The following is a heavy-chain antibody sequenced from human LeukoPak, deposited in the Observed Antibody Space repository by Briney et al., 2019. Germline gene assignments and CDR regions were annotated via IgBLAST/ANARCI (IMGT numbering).Heavy chain of an antibody. J-gene: IGHJ4*02. V-gene: IGHV4-59*01. CDR2: IYYSGST. CDR3: ARVSRTGPTYYFDY. CDR1: GGSISSYY. Sequence: PSETLSLTCTVSGGSISSYYWSWIPQTPGKGLEWSGYIYYSGSTNYNPSLKSRVTTSVATSKTQFSLKLSAATAADTAVYCCARVSRTGPTYYFDYWGQGTLVTVSS. D-gene: IGHD4-17*01.